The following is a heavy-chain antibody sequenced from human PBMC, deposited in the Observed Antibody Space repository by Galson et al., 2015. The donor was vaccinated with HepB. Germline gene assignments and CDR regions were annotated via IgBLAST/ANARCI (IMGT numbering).Heavy chain of an antibody. D-gene: IGHD2-2*01. V-gene: IGHV3-7*03. CDR3: ARRRCDSTSCFVDY. Sequence: SLRLSCAASGFTFSNYWMSWVRQAPGKGLEWVANIKQDGSEKYYVDSVKGRFTTSRDNAKNSLYLQMNSLRAEDTAVYYCARRRCDSTSCFVDYWGQGTLVTVSS. CDR2: IKQDGSEK. J-gene: IGHJ4*02. CDR1: GFTFSNYW.